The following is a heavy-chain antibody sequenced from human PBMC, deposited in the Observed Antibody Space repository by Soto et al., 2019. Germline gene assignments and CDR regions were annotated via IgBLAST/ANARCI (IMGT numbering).Heavy chain of an antibody. CDR1: GFTVSSNY. V-gene: IGHV3-66*01. CDR2: IYSGGST. J-gene: IGHJ5*02. Sequence: EVQLVESGGGLVQPGGSLRLSCAASGFTVSSNYMSWVRQAPGKGLEWVSVIYSGGSTYYADSVKGRFTISRDNSKSTLYLQMNSLRAEDTAVYYCARDTWGEDWLDPWGQGTLVTVSS. CDR3: ARDTWGEDWLDP. D-gene: IGHD3-16*01.